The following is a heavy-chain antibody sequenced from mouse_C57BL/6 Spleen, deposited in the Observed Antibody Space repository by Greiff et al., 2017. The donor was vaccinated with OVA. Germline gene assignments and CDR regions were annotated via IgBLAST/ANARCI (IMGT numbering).Heavy chain of an antibody. J-gene: IGHJ1*03. Sequence: VQLQESGAELVKPGASVKISCKASGYAFSSYWMNWVKQRPGKGLEWIGQIYPGDGDTNYNGKFKGKATVTADNSSSTAYMQLSSLTAEDSAVYFCYNNYDWYFDVWGTGTTVTVSS. D-gene: IGHD2-5*01. CDR3: YNNYDWYFDV. V-gene: IGHV1-80*01. CDR2: IYPGDGDT. CDR1: GYAFSSYW.